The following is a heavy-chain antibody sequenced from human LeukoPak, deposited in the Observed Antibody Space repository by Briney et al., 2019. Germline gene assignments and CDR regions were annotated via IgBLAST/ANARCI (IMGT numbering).Heavy chain of an antibody. D-gene: IGHD5-24*01. CDR2: INHSGST. V-gene: IGHV4-30-2*01. CDR1: GGSISSGGYS. J-gene: IGHJ4*02. Sequence: PSETLSLTCAVSGGSISSGGYSWSWIRQPPGKGLEWIGYINHSGSTYYNPSLKSRVTISVDRSKNQFSLRLSSVTAADTAVYYCARGAGWLPLVWGQGTLVTVSS. CDR3: ARGAGWLPLV.